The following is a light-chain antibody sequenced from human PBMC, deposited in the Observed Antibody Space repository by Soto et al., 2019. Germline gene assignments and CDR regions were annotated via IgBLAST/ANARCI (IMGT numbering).Light chain of an antibody. Sequence: RRQSQATLSVSACERATLSCRASENIYTNLAWYQQKPGQAPRLLFYGASTRATGLPARFSGTGSGTEFTLTINSLQAEDSAVYYCQQYYNWPRTFGQGTRLEIK. V-gene: IGKV3-15*01. CDR2: GAS. CDR3: QQYYNWPRT. CDR1: ENIYTN. J-gene: IGKJ5*01.